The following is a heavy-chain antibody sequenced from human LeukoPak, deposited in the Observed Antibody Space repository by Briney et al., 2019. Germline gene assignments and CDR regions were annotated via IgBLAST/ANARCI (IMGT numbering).Heavy chain of an antibody. J-gene: IGHJ4*02. CDR2: IYPGDSDT. CDR1: GYSFSTYW. V-gene: IGHV5-51*01. D-gene: IGHD2-8*01. CDR3: SRVYDTYWFD. Sequence: NPGESLKISCQTSGYSFSTYWIGWVRQMPGKGLEWMGLIYPGDSDTRYSPSFQGQVTMSADKSTSTAYLQWSSLRASDTAMYYCSRVYDTYWFDWGQGTLVTVSA.